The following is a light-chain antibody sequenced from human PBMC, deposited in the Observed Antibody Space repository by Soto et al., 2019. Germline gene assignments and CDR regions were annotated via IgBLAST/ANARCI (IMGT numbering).Light chain of an antibody. V-gene: IGLV2-14*01. CDR2: EVS. CDR1: SSDVGGYNY. CDR3: SSYTSSSTDV. J-gene: IGLJ1*01. Sequence: QSALTQPASVSGSPGQSSTISFTGTSSDVGGYNYVSWYQQHPGKAPKLMIYEVSNRPSGVSNRFSGSKSGNTASLTISGLQAEDEADYYCSSYTSSSTDVFGTGTKVTVL.